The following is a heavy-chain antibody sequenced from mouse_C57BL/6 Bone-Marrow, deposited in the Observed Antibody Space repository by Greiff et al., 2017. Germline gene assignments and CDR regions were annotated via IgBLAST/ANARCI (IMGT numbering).Heavy chain of an antibody. Sequence: QVQLQQPGAELVKPGASVKLSCKASGYTFTSYWMHWVKQRPGRGLEWIGRIDPNGGGTKYNEKFKSKATMTVDKPTSQAYMQLSSRTSEDSAVYDCARDNYDGYFDVWGTGTTVTVTS. J-gene: IGHJ1*03. D-gene: IGHD2-12*01. CDR2: IDPNGGGT. CDR1: GYTFTSYW. V-gene: IGHV1-72*01. CDR3: ARDNYDGYFDV.